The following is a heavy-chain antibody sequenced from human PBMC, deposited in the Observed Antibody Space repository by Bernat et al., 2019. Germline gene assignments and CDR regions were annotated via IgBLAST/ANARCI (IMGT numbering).Heavy chain of an antibody. J-gene: IGHJ4*02. V-gene: IGHV5-51*01. CDR1: GYSFTNYW. Sequence: KPGESLKISCKGSGYSFTNYWIGWVRQMPGKGLEWMGMIYPGDSDTRYSPSFQGQVTISADKSINTAYLQWSSLKASDTAMYYCARAPPSYYYDSSGYIDYWGQGTLVTVSS. CDR2: IYPGDSDT. D-gene: IGHD3-22*01. CDR3: ARAPPSYYYDSSGYIDY.